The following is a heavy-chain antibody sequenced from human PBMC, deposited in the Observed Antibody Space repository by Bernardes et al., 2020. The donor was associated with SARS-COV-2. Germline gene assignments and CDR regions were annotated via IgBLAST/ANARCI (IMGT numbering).Heavy chain of an antibody. D-gene: IGHD6-19*01. CDR1: GYTFTGYY. J-gene: IGHJ4*02. Sequence: ASVKVSCKASGYTFTGYYMHWVRQAPGQGLEWMGWINPNSGGTNYAQKFQGWVTMTRDTSISTAYMELSRLRSDDTAVYYCARVESAVAGTPYFDYWGQGTLVTVSS. V-gene: IGHV1-2*04. CDR2: INPNSGGT. CDR3: ARVESAVAGTPYFDY.